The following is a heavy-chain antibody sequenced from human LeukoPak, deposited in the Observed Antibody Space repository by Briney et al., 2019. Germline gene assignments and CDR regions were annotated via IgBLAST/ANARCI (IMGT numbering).Heavy chain of an antibody. D-gene: IGHD3-10*01. Sequence: PGGSLRLSCAASGFTFSTYGMHWVRQAPGEGLEWVAVIWYDGSIEYYADSVKGRFTISRDNSKNTLYLQMNSLRAEDTGVYYCARAVGPYDYWGQGTPVTVSS. CDR3: ARAVGPYDY. V-gene: IGHV3-33*01. CDR2: IWYDGSIE. CDR1: GFTFSTYG. J-gene: IGHJ4*02.